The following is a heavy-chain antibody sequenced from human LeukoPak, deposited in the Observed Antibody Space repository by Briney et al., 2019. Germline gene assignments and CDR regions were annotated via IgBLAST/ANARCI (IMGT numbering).Heavy chain of an antibody. V-gene: IGHV4-34*01. D-gene: IGHD2/OR15-2a*01. CDR1: GGSFSGYY. CDR2: INHSGST. J-gene: IGHJ4*02. CDR3: AREFAIRNRRFYYFDY. Sequence: SETLSLTCDVYGGSFSGYYWSWIRQPPGKGLEWIGEINHSGSTNYNPSLKSRITISVDTSKNQFSLKLSSVTAADTAVYYCAREFAIRNRRFYYFDYWGQGTLVTVSS.